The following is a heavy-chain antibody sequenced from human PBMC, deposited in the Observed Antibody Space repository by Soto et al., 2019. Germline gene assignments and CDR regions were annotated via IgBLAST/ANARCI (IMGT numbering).Heavy chain of an antibody. CDR1: GGSFSGYY. V-gene: IGHV4-34*01. CDR3: ARESRITMIVVVIHGGGSLCYFDY. J-gene: IGHJ4*01. D-gene: IGHD3-22*01. Sequence: SETLSLTCAVYGGSFSGYYWSWIRQPPGKGLEWIGEINHSGSTNYNPSLKSRVTTSVDTSKNQFSLKLSSVTAADTAVYYCARESRITMIVVVIHGGGSLCYFDYWGHLTLFPVSS. CDR2: INHSGST.